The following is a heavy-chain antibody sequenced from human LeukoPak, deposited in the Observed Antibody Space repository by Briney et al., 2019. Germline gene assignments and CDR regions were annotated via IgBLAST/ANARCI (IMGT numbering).Heavy chain of an antibody. D-gene: IGHD3-22*01. J-gene: IGHJ5*02. CDR2: INPSGGST. V-gene: IGHV1-46*01. CDR1: GYTFTSYY. Sequence: ASVKVSCKASGYTFTSYYMHWVRQAPGQGLEWMGIINPSGGSTSYAQKFKDRVTMTRDTSTSIVYMELSSLRSEDTAVYYCAREARIVVVITDNWFDPWGQGTLVTVSS. CDR3: AREARIVVVITDNWFDP.